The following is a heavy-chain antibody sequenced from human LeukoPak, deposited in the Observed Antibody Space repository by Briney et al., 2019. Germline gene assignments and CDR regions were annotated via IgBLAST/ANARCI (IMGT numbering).Heavy chain of an antibody. J-gene: IGHJ4*02. V-gene: IGHV3-21*04. D-gene: IGHD3-10*01. Sequence: PGGSLRLSCAASGFTFSSYSMNWVRQAPGKGLEWVSSISSSSSYIYYADSVKGRFTISRDNSKNTLYLQMNSLRAEDTAVYYCAKHSPSAGSKSYCFDYWGQGTLVTVSS. CDR1: GFTFSSYS. CDR2: ISSSSSYI. CDR3: AKHSPSAGSKSYCFDY.